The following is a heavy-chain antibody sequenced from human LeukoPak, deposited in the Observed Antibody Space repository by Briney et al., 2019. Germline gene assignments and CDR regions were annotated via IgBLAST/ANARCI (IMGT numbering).Heavy chain of an antibody. J-gene: IGHJ4*02. D-gene: IGHD6-19*01. V-gene: IGHV3-23*01. CDR3: AKDQSSGWYGYSDY. CDR2: ISGNGGNT. Sequence: GGSLRLSCAASGFTFSSYEMNWVRQAPGKGLEWVSAISGNGGNTYYADSVKGRFTISRDNSKNTLYLQMNSLRAEDTAVYYCAKDQSSGWYGYSDYWGQGTLVTVSS. CDR1: GFTFSSYE.